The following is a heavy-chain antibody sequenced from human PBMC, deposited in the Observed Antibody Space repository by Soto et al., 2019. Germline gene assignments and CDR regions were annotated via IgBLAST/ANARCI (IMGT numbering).Heavy chain of an antibody. CDR1: GFTFSSYG. J-gene: IGHJ6*02. Sequence: PGGSLRLSCAASGFTFSSYGMHWVRQAPGKGLEWVAVISYDGSNKYYADSVKGRFTISRDNSKNTLYLQMNSLRAEDTAVYYCAKSGYYYGMDVWGQGTTVTAP. V-gene: IGHV3-30*18. D-gene: IGHD3-10*01. CDR2: ISYDGSNK. CDR3: AKSGYYYGMDV.